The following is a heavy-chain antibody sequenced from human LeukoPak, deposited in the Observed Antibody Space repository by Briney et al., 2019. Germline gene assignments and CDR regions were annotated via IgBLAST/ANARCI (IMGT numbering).Heavy chain of an antibody. CDR1: GFDFSSNW. CDR2: IKGDGIST. CDR3: AKDHYWSIDY. V-gene: IGHV3-74*01. Sequence: GGSLRLSCAASGFDFSSNWMHWVRHAPGQGLVWVSRIKGDGISTNYADSVKGRFTISRDIAKNTLYLQMNSLRAEDTGVYYCAKDHYWSIDYWGRGTPVTVSS. J-gene: IGHJ4*02. D-gene: IGHD3-3*01.